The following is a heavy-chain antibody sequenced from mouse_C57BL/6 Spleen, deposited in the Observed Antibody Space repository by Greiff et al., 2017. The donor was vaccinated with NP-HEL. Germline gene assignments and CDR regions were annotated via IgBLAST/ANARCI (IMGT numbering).Heavy chain of an antibody. Sequence: QVQLQQPGAELVKPGASVKLSCKASGYTFTSYWMQWVKQRPGQGLEWIGEIDPSDSYTNYNQKFKGKATLTVDTSSSTAYMLLSSLTSEDSAVYYCARRGYYGSSPDYWGQGTTLTVSS. CDR3: ARRGYYGSSPDY. CDR1: GYTFTSYW. CDR2: IDPSDSYT. D-gene: IGHD1-1*01. J-gene: IGHJ2*01. V-gene: IGHV1-50*01.